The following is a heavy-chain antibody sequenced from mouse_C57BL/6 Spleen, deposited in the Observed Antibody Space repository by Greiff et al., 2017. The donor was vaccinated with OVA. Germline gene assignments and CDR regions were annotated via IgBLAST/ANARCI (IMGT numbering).Heavy chain of an antibody. Sequence: EVKLVESGGGLVKPGGSLKLSCAASGFTFSSYAMSWVRQTPEKRLEWVATISDGGSYTYYPDNVKGRFTISRDNAKNNLYLQMSHLKSEDTAMYYCARDQVTTVVATNYYAMDYWGQGTSVTVSS. CDR2: ISDGGSYT. D-gene: IGHD1-1*01. V-gene: IGHV5-4*01. J-gene: IGHJ4*01. CDR3: ARDQVTTVVATNYYAMDY. CDR1: GFTFSSYA.